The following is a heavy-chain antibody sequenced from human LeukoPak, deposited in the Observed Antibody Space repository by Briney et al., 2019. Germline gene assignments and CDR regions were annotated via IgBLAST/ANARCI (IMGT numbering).Heavy chain of an antibody. J-gene: IGHJ4*02. V-gene: IGHV3-7*01. D-gene: IGHD5-18*01. Sequence: GRSLRLSCAASGFTFSSYAMHWVRQAPGKGLEWVANIKEDGSEDYYADSVKGRFAISKDNAKNSLYLQMNSLRAEDTAMYYCARDADGYEDWGQGTLVTVSS. CDR2: IKEDGSED. CDR3: ARDADGYED. CDR1: GFTFSSYA.